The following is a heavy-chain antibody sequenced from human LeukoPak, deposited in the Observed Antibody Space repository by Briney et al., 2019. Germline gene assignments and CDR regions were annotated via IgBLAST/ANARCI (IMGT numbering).Heavy chain of an antibody. V-gene: IGHV1-18*01. CDR1: GYTFTSYG. J-gene: IGHJ4*02. Sequence: ASVKVSCKAAGYTFTSYGISWGRQAPGQGREWMGWISAYNGNTNYAQKLQGRVTMTTDTSTSTAYMELRSLRSDDTAVYYCARDRLEYPYDYWGQGTLVTISS. D-gene: IGHD3-3*01. CDR3: ARDRLEYPYDY. CDR2: ISAYNGNT.